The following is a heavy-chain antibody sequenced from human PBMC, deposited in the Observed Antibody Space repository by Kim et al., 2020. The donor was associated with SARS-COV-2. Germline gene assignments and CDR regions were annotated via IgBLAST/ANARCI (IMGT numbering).Heavy chain of an antibody. CDR3: ARSSRVSSPRGTRIGAGY. CDR1: GYSFTSYW. V-gene: IGHV5-51*01. CDR2: IYPGDSDT. J-gene: IGHJ4*02. D-gene: IGHD2-2*01. Sequence: GESLKISCKGSGYSFTSYWIGWVRQMPGKGLEWMGIIYPGDSDTRYSPSFQGQVTISADKSISTAYLQWSSLKASDTAMYYCARSSRVSSPRGTRIGAGYWGQGTLVTVSS.